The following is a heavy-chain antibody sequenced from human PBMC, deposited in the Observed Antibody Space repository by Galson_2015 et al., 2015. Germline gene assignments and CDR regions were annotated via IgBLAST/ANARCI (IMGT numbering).Heavy chain of an antibody. V-gene: IGHV3-48*02. J-gene: IGHJ4*02. D-gene: IGHD4-17*01. CDR2: ISSSSRTI. Sequence: SLRLSCAASGFTFSRHSMNWVRQAPGKGLEWVSYISSSSRTIYYADSVKGRFTISRDSAKNSVDLQMKSLRDADTAVYYCAREIDYGDPNASDYWGQGTLVTVSS. CDR1: GFTFSRHS. CDR3: AREIDYGDPNASDY.